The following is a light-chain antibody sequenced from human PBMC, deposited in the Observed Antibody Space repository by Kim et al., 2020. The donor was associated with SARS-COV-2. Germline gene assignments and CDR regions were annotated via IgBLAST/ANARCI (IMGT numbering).Light chain of an antibody. CDR1: SSDVGSYNY. J-gene: IGLJ1*01. CDR2: AVS. V-gene: IGLV2-14*03. Sequence: QSIIISATGTSSDVGSYNYVSWYQQHPGKAPKLMIYAVSNRPSGVSNRFSGSKSGNTASLTISGLQAEDEADYYCSSYTRSSTNYVFGTGTKVTVL. CDR3: SSYTRSSTNYV.